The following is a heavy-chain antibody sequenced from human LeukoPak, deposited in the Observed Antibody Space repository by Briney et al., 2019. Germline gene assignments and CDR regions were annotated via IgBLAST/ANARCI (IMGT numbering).Heavy chain of an antibody. V-gene: IGHV4-59*01. D-gene: IGHD5-24*01. CDR2: IYYSGSA. J-gene: IGHJ4*02. Sequence: SETLSLTCTVSGGSISSYYWSWIRQPPGKGLEWIGYIYYSGSANYNPSLKSRVIISLDTSKNQFSLKLSSVTAADTAVYYCARGGGSRDGYNFDYWGQGTPVTVSS. CDR3: ARGGGSRDGYNFDY. CDR1: GGSISSYY.